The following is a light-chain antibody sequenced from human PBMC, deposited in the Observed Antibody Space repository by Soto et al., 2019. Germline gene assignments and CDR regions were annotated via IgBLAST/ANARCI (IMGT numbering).Light chain of an antibody. CDR2: SND. V-gene: IGLV1-44*01. J-gene: IGLJ2*01. Sequence: QSVLTQPPSASGTPGQRVTISCSGSNSNLGSYTVNWYQQLPGAAPKLLIFSNDQWPSGVPDRFSGSKSGTSASLAISGLQPEDEADYYCATWDDSLNVVIFGGGTKVTVL. CDR3: ATWDDSLNVVI. CDR1: NSNLGSYT.